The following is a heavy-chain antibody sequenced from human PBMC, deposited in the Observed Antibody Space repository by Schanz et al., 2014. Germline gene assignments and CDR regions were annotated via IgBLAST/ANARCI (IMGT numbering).Heavy chain of an antibody. CDR2: IYSGGST. J-gene: IGHJ4*02. V-gene: IGHV3-66*01. CDR1: GFTVSNNL. CDR3: AKDEGYNYGYIFDY. D-gene: IGHD5-18*01. Sequence: EVQLVESGGGLVQPGGSLRLSCAASGFTVSNNLMRWVRQAPGKGLEWVSIIYSGGSTFYADSVKGRFTISRDNSKNTLYLQMNSLRPDDTAVYYCAKDEGYNYGYIFDYWGQGTLVTVSP.